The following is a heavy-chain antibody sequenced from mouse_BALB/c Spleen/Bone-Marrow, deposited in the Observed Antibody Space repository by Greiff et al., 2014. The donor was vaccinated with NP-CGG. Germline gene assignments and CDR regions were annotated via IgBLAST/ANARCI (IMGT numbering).Heavy chain of an antibody. CDR1: GFSLTSYG. CDR2: IWSDGST. CDR3: ARHDNDGYYLAY. Sequence: VKLMESGPDLVAPSQILSITCTVSGFSLTSYGVHWVRQPPGKGLEWLVVIWSDGSTTYNSALKSRLSISKDNSKSQVFLKMNSLQTDDTAMYYCARHDNDGYYLAYWGQGTLVTVSA. V-gene: IGHV2-6-2*01. J-gene: IGHJ3*01. D-gene: IGHD2-3*01.